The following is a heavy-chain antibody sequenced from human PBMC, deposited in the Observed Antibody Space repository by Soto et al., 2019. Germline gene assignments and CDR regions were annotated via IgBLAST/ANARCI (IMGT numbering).Heavy chain of an antibody. D-gene: IGHD3-22*01. CDR1: GGSVSSDDYY. J-gene: IGHJ4*02. CDR2: IFYIGST. V-gene: IGHV4-61*08. CDR3: ARVRHYYDSGGYYYHLDN. Sequence: QVQLQESGPGLVKPSETLSLTCTVSGGSVSSDDYYWSWIRQSPGKGLEWIGYIFYIGSTSYNPSLKSRVTISVDTSKNQFSLRLSSVTAADTAVYYCARVRHYYDSGGYYYHLDNWGQGTLVTVSS.